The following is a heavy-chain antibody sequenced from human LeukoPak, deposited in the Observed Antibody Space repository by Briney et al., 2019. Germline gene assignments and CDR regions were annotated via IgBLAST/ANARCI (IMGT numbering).Heavy chain of an antibody. CDR1: GFTFDDYG. D-gene: IGHD3-10*02. J-gene: IGHJ6*04. CDR3: AELGITMIGGV. CDR2: INWNGGST. V-gene: IGHV3-20*04. Sequence: GGSLRLSCAASGFTFDDYGMSWVRQAPGKGLEWISGINWNGGSTGYADSVKGRFTISRDNAKNSLYLQMNSLRAEDTAVYYCAELGITMIGGVWGKGTTVTISS.